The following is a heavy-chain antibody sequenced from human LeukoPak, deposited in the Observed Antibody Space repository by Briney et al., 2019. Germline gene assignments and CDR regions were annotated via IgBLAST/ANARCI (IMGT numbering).Heavy chain of an antibody. CDR1: GGSFSGYY. Sequence: SETLSLTCAVYGGSFSGYYWSWTRQPPGKGLEWIGEINHSGSTNYNPSLKSRVTISVDTSKNQFSLKLSSVTAADTAVYYRARGYGIAAAGYRHWGQGTLVTVSS. V-gene: IGHV4-34*01. D-gene: IGHD6-13*01. J-gene: IGHJ1*01. CDR2: INHSGST. CDR3: ARGYGIAAAGYRH.